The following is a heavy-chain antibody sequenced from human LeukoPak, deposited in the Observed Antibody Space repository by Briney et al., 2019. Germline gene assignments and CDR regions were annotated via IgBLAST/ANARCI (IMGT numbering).Heavy chain of an antibody. V-gene: IGHV3-7*01. J-gene: IGHJ3*02. CDR3: ARDGRLRFLEWLFDAFDI. D-gene: IGHD3-3*01. Sequence: GGSLRLSCAASGFSFSSYWMSWVRQPPGKGLEWVANIKQDGSEKYYVDSVKGRFTISRDNAKNSLYLQMNSLRAEDTAVYYCARDGRLRFLEWLFDAFDIWGQGTMVTVSS. CDR2: IKQDGSEK. CDR1: GFSFSSYW.